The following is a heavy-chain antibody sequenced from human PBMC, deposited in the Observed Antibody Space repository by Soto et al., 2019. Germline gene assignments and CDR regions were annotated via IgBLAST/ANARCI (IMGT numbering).Heavy chain of an antibody. Sequence: QVQLVESGGGVVQPGRSLKLSCAASGFTFSSYGMHWVRQAPGKGLEWVAVISYDGSNKYYADSVKGRFTISRDNSKNTLYLQMNSLRAEDTAVYYCAKDSSYYYYGMDVWCQGTTVTVSS. CDR1: GFTFSSYG. CDR3: AKDSSYYYYGMDV. CDR2: ISYDGSNK. V-gene: IGHV3-30*18. J-gene: IGHJ6*02.